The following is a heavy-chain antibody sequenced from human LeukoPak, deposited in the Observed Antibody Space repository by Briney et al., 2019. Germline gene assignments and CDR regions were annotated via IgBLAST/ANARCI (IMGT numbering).Heavy chain of an antibody. Sequence: SETLSLTCTVSGGSISSSSYYWGWIRQPPGKGLEWIGSIYYSGSTYYNPSLKSRVTISVDTSKNQFSLKLSSVTAADTAVYYCAREQGRYQYNWFDPWGQGTLVTVSS. D-gene: IGHD2-2*01. J-gene: IGHJ5*02. CDR1: GGSISSSSYY. V-gene: IGHV4-39*07. CDR2: IYYSGST. CDR3: AREQGRYQYNWFDP.